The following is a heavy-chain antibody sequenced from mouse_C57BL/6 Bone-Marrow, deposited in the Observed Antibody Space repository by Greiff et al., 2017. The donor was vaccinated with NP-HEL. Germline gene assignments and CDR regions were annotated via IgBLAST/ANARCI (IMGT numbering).Heavy chain of an antibody. CDR2: ISSGGSYT. J-gene: IGHJ3*01. Sequence: EVKLMESGGDLVKPGGSLKLSCAASGFTFSSYGMSWVRQTPDMRLEWVATISSGGSYTYYPDSVKGRFTISRDNAKNTLYLQMSSLKSEDTAMYYCASPYDYDVAWFAYWGQGTLVTVSA. CDR1: GFTFSSYG. CDR3: ASPYDYDVAWFAY. V-gene: IGHV5-6*01. D-gene: IGHD2-4*01.